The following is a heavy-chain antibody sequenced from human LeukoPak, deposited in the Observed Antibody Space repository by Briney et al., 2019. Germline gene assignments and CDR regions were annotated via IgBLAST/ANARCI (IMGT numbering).Heavy chain of an antibody. Sequence: SQTLSLTCTVSGGSISSGGYYWSWIRQPPGKGLEWIGYIYHSGSTYYNPSLKSRVTISVDRSKNQFSLKLSSVTAADTAVYYCARGEGIAAAGTSVYDYWGQGTLVTVSS. CDR3: ARGEGIAAAGTSVYDY. D-gene: IGHD6-13*01. CDR1: GGSISSGGYY. J-gene: IGHJ4*02. CDR2: IYHSGST. V-gene: IGHV4-30-2*01.